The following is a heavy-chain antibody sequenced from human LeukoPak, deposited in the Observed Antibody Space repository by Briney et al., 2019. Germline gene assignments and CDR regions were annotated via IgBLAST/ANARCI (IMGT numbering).Heavy chain of an antibody. CDR2: INHSGST. CDR1: GGSFSGYY. V-gene: IGHV4-34*01. D-gene: IGHD3-22*01. Sequence: PSETLSLTCAVYGGSFSGYYWSWIRQPPGKGLEWIGEINHSGSTNYNPSLKSRVTISVDTSRNQFSLKLSSVTAADAAVYYCARTSGLGTSIDYWGQGTLVTVSS. J-gene: IGHJ4*02. CDR3: ARTSGLGTSIDY.